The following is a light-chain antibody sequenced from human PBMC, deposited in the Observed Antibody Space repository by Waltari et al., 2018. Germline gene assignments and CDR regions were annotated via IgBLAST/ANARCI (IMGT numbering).Light chain of an antibody. Sequence: EIVLTQSPGPRSLSPGERATLSCRASQNIAIYLAWYQRKPGQAPRLLMYHASSRATGIPDRFSGSGSGTDFSLTISRLEPEDFAVYYCQKYESLPATFGQGTKVEIK. CDR3: QKYESLPAT. J-gene: IGKJ1*01. CDR1: QNIAIY. CDR2: HAS. V-gene: IGKV3-20*01.